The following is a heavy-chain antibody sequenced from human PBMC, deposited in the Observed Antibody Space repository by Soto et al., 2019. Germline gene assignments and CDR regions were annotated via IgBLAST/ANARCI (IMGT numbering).Heavy chain of an antibody. CDR3: ARDLGAYGDYVD. CDR1: GGSISSGNYY. Sequence: QVQLQESGPGLVKPSQTLSLTCTVSGGSISSGNYYWSWIRQPPGKGLEWIGYIYYSGSTYYNPSLNSRVTISVDTSKNQFSLKLSSVTAADTAVYYCARDLGAYGDYVDWGQGTLVTVSS. CDR2: IYYSGST. V-gene: IGHV4-30-4*01. D-gene: IGHD4-17*01. J-gene: IGHJ4*02.